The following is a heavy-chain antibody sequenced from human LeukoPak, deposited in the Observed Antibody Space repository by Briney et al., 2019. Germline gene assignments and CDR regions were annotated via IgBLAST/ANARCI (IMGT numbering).Heavy chain of an antibody. Sequence: KPSETLSLTCTVSGGSISSSGCYWAWIRQPPGKGLGWIGCIYSSGSTYYNPSLMSRVTISVDTSKSQFSLKLSSVTAADTAVYYCARLGGSGDTFDIWGQGTMVTVSS. V-gene: IGHV4-39*01. D-gene: IGHD3-10*01. J-gene: IGHJ3*02. CDR2: IYSSGST. CDR3: ARLGGSGDTFDI. CDR1: GGSISSSGCY.